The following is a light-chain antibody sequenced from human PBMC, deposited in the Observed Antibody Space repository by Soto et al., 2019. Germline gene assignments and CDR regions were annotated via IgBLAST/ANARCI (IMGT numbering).Light chain of an antibody. CDR2: DAS. V-gene: IGKV1-5*01. CDR1: QSISSW. J-gene: IGKJ1*01. CDR3: QQYKDYTYT. Sequence: DIQMTQSPSTLSASVGDRVTITCRASQSISSWLAWYQQKPGKAPKLLIYDASSLESGVPSRFSGSGSGTEFTLTISSLQPDDFATYYCQQYKDYTYTFGQGTKVDIK.